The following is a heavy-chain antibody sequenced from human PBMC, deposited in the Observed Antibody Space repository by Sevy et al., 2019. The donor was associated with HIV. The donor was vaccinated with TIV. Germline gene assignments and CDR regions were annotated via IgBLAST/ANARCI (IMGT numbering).Heavy chain of an antibody. Sequence: GGSLRLSCAASGFTFSSYSMHWVRQAPGKGLEWVSSISSSSTYIYYADSVKGRFTISRDNAKNSLDLQMNSLRAEDTAVYYCAREPDYYDRSGYYYQWGQGTLVTVSS. D-gene: IGHD3-22*01. V-gene: IGHV3-21*01. CDR1: GFTFSSYS. J-gene: IGHJ4*02. CDR3: AREPDYYDRSGYYYQ. CDR2: ISSSSTYI.